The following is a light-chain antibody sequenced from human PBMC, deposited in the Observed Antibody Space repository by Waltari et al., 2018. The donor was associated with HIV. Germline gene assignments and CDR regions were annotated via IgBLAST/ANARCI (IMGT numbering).Light chain of an antibody. J-gene: IGKJ2*01. CDR3: QQYSTHYA. V-gene: IGKV1-5*03. CDR2: MTS. CDR1: QDIDNW. Sequence: IQMTQSPSSLSASVGDTVILTCRASQDIDNWLAWYHHKPGRAPNLLISMTSVLESGVPFRFSGSGSGTTFTLTITGLQPDDFGTYFCQQYSTHYAFGQGTRVE.